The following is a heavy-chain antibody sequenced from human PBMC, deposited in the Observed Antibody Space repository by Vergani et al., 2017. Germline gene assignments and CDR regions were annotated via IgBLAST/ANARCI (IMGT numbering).Heavy chain of an antibody. D-gene: IGHD2-2*01. CDR1: GYTFSTYA. CDR3: ARGRGETYGIVVPDAMEIDY. Sequence: QVQLVQSGAEVKKPGASVKVSCKASGYTFSTYAISWVRQAPGQGLEWMGWISTNNGNTNYPKKFQGRLTMTTDTSTRTAYMELRSLRSDDTAVYYCARGRGETYGIVVPDAMEIDYWGQGTLVTVSS. CDR2: ISTNNGNT. J-gene: IGHJ4*02. V-gene: IGHV1-18*01.